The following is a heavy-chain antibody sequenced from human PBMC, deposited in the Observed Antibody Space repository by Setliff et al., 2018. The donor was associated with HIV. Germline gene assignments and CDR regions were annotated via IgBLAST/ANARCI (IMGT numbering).Heavy chain of an antibody. D-gene: IGHD5-18*01. CDR2: INHSGSA. CDR1: GESFSGYS. V-gene: IGHV4-34*01. CDR3: ARGTKGIQLWYTLFFDY. J-gene: IGHJ4*02. Sequence: SETLSLTCAVHGESFSGYSWTWIRQPPGKGLEWLGEINHSGSAKYNPALKSRVTTSVDTSKKQFSLKLTSVTATDTAVYYCARGTKGIQLWYTLFFDYWGQGTRVTVSS.